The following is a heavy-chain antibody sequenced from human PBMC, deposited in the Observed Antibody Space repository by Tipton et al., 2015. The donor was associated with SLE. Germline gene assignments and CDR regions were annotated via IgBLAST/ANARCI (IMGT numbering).Heavy chain of an antibody. Sequence: SLRLSCEASGFIFESHAMTWVRQAPGKGLEWVTLISYDGSNKYYADSVKGRFTISRDNSKNALYLQMNSLRAEDTAVYYCARGGPDYGDYFADGFDIWGQGTMVTVSS. D-gene: IGHD4-17*01. CDR1: GFIFESHA. V-gene: IGHV3-30*04. J-gene: IGHJ3*02. CDR3: ARGGPDYGDYFADGFDI. CDR2: ISYDGSNK.